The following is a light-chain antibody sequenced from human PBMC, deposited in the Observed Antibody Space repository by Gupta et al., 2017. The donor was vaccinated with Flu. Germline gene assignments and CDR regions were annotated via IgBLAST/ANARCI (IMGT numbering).Light chain of an antibody. CDR2: QDT. CDR3: QAWDSSTPYV. Sequence: SYELTQPPSVSVSPGQTASITCSGDKLGNKYACWYQQKPGQAPVLVIYQDTKRPSGIPARFSGSNSGNTATLTISGTQAMDEADYYCQAWDSSTPYVFGPGTKVTVL. V-gene: IGLV3-1*01. CDR1: KLGNKY. J-gene: IGLJ1*01.